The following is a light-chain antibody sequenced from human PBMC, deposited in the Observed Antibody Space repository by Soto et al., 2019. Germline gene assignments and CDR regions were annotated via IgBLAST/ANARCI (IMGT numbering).Light chain of an antibody. V-gene: IGKV1-39*01. CDR2: GAS. CDR1: QSISSY. J-gene: IGKJ5*01. CDR3: QQSYSPPPIT. Sequence: DIQTTQSPSSLSASVGDRVTITCRASQSISSYLNWYQQKPGKAPKLLIYGASKLQSGAPTRFSGSGAGTDFSLTISSLQPEDFATYYCQQSYSPPPITFGQGTRLEIK.